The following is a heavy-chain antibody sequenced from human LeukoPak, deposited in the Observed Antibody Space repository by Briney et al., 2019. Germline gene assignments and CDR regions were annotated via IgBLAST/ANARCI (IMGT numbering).Heavy chain of an antibody. CDR1: GGSISSYY. J-gene: IGHJ5*02. CDR3: AREVVVAATSTPNWFDP. V-gene: IGHV4-59*01. Sequence: SETLSLTCTVSGGSISSYYWSWIRQPPGKGLEWIGYIYYSGSTNYNPSLKSRVTISVDTSKNQFSPKLSSVTAADTAVYYCAREVVVAATSTPNWFDPWGQGTLVTVSS. CDR2: IYYSGST. D-gene: IGHD2-15*01.